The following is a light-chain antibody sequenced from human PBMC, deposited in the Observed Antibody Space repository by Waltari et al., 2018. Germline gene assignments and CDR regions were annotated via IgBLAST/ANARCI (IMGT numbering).Light chain of an antibody. J-gene: IGLJ2*01. CDR2: EVN. V-gene: IGLV2-8*01. CDR3: SSYAGGNNLV. CDR1: SNDVGGYTY. Sequence: QSALTPPPSASGSPGPSVPIPCTGRSNDVGGYTYVSWYQQHPGKAPKLLIQEVNKWPAGAPDRFSGSKAGNTASLTVSGLQAEDEADYYCSSYAGGNNLVFGGGTKLTVL.